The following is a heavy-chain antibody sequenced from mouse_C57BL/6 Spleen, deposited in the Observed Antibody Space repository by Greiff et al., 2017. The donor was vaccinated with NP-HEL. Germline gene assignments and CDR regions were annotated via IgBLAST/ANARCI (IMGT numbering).Heavy chain of an antibody. CDR2: LWSYGST. V-gene: IGHV2-6*03. CDR3: AREGGLLRHYAMDY. J-gene: IGHJ4*01. D-gene: IGHD1-2*01. Sequence: QVQLQQSGPGLVAPSQSLSITCTVSGFSLTSYGVHWVRQPPGKGLEWLVVLWSYGSTPYTSALKSRLSISKDNAKSQVFLKMNSLQPDDTAMYYCAREGGLLRHYAMDYWGQGTSVTVSS. CDR1: GFSLTSYG.